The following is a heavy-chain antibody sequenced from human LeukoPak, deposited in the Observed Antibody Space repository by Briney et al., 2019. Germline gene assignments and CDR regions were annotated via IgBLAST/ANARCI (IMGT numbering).Heavy chain of an antibody. D-gene: IGHD6-13*01. Sequence: SGGSLRLSCAASGYTFSSYSMNWVRQAPGKGLKWVSYISSSSSTIYYADSVKGRFTISRDNSKNTLYLQMNSLRAEDTAVYYCARDTLSSSWIGDLDYWGQGTLVTVSS. CDR2: ISSSSSTI. CDR3: ARDTLSSSWIGDLDY. J-gene: IGHJ4*02. V-gene: IGHV3-48*01. CDR1: GYTFSSYS.